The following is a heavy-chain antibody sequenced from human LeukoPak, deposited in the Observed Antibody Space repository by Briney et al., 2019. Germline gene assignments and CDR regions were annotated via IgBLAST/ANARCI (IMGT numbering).Heavy chain of an antibody. CDR2: IYHSGST. J-gene: IGHJ4*02. Sequence: MSSETLSLTCTVSGYSISSGYYWGWIRQPPGKGLEWIGSIYHSGSTYYNPSLKSRVTISVDTSKNQFSLKLSSVTAADTAVYYCARGWLGSGLDYWGQGTLVTVSS. D-gene: IGHD6-19*01. CDR3: ARGWLGSGLDY. CDR1: GYSISSGYY. V-gene: IGHV4-38-2*02.